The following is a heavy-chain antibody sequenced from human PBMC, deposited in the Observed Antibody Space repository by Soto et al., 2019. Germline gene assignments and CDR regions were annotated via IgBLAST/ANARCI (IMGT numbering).Heavy chain of an antibody. D-gene: IGHD6-6*01. Sequence: EVQLLETGGGLVQPGGSLRLSCAASGFIFSDHGMSWVRQAPGKGLEWVAAISGSVGSTYYADSVRGRFTISRDNSNDTLYLQMISLRDEDTAVYYCAKDRTIASRNFDAWGQGALVTVSS. CDR1: GFIFSDHG. V-gene: IGHV3-23*01. CDR2: ISGSVGST. J-gene: IGHJ4*02. CDR3: AKDRTIASRNFDA.